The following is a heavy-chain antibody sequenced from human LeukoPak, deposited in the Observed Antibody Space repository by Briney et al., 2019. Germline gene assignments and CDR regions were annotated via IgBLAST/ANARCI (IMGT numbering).Heavy chain of an antibody. CDR3: ARDYGSGNSDY. J-gene: IGHJ4*02. Sequence: GGSLRLSCTVFGFTLSSYEMSWIRQAPGKGLEWVSTISSKSGYIYYADSVKGRFTISRDNANSPLYLQMNSLRAEDTAVYFCARDYGSGNSDYRGQGTLVTVST. CDR2: ISSKSGYI. CDR1: GFTLSSYE. V-gene: IGHV3-21*03. D-gene: IGHD3-10*01.